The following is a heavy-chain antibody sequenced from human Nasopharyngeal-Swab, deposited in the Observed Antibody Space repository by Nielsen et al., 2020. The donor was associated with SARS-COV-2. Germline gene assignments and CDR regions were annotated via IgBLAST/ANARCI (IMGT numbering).Heavy chain of an antibody. J-gene: IGHJ3*02. CDR1: GFTFSDYY. D-gene: IGHD3-3*01. CDR3: AREEWPASHAFDI. V-gene: IGHV3-11*04. CDR2: ISSSGSTI. Sequence: GESLKISCAASGFTFSDYYMSWIRQAPGKGLEWVSYISSSGSTIYYADSVKGRFTISRDNAKNSLYLQMISLRAEDTAVYYCAREEWPASHAFDIWGQGTMVTVSS.